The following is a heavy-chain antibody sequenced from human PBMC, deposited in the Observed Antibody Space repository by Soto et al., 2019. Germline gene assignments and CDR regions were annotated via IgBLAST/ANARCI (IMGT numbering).Heavy chain of an antibody. Sequence: QITLKESGPPLVKPTQTLTLTCTFSGFSLSTSKVGVAWIRQPPGKALEWLALIYWDDDKRYSPSLKSRPNIITDISINQVVLTMSNMDPVGTSRYYSAHSLSVTYTFQYWGQGTLVTVSS. J-gene: IGHJ1*01. D-gene: IGHD3-16*01. V-gene: IGHV2-5*02. CDR2: IYWDDDK. CDR1: GFSLSTSKVG. CDR3: AHSLSVTYTFQY.